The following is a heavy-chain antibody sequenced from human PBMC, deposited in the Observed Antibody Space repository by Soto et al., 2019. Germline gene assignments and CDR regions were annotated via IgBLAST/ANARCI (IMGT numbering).Heavy chain of an antibody. CDR2: IWYDGSNK. V-gene: IGHV3-33*01. Sequence: PGGSLRLSCAAPGFTFSSYGMHWVRQAPGKGLEWVAVIWYDGSNKYYADSVKGRFTISRDNSKNTLYLQMNSLRAEDTAVYYCARDPGYYGSGSQDDWAQGTLVTVSS. J-gene: IGHJ4*02. CDR1: GFTFSSYG. D-gene: IGHD3-10*01. CDR3: ARDPGYYGSGSQDD.